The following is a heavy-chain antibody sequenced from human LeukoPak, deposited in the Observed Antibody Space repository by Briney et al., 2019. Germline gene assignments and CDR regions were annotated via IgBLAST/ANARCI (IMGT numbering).Heavy chain of an antibody. CDR3: AKATSFVRSLEWLYPNYFDY. CDR2: ISTNGRTT. J-gene: IGHJ4*02. CDR1: GFNFYDYY. D-gene: IGHD3-3*01. V-gene: IGHV3-11*01. Sequence: KPGGSLRLSCAASGFNFYDYYMTWIRQAPGKGLEWISYISTNGRTTYYSDSVKGRFTISRDNAKNSLYLQMNSLRAEDTALYYCAKATSFVRSLEWLYPNYFDYWGQGTLVTVSS.